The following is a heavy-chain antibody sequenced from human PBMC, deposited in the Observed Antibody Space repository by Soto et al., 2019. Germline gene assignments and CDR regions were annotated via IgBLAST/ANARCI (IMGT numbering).Heavy chain of an antibody. D-gene: IGHD3-10*01. Sequence: SETLSITCTFSVGSISIGSYYWGWIRQPPGKGLEWIGSLYYTGRTYYSPSLKTRVTISVDTSKNHFSLNLTSVTAADTAVYYCARRLARGVIGWFDPWGQGTMVTVSS. CDR1: VGSISIGSYY. CDR2: LYYTGRT. J-gene: IGHJ5*02. CDR3: ARRLARGVIGWFDP. V-gene: IGHV4-39*02.